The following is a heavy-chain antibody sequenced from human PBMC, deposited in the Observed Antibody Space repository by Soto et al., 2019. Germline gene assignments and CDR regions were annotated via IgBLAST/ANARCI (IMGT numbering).Heavy chain of an antibody. CDR1: SGSISSSNW. V-gene: IGHV4-4*02. J-gene: IGHJ4*02. Sequence: QVQLQESGPGLVKPSGTLSLTCAVSSGSISSSNWWSWVRQPPGKGLEWIGEIYHSGSTNYNPSLKSRVTISVDKSQNQFSLKLSSVTAADTAVYYCARGHGDYWCPYYWGQGTLVTVSS. D-gene: IGHD4-17*01. CDR2: IYHSGST. CDR3: ARGHGDYWCPYY.